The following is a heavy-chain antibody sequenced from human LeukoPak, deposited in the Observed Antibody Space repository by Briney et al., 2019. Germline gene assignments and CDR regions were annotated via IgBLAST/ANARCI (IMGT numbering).Heavy chain of an antibody. CDR3: ARHSMVRGVDYYYYMDV. D-gene: IGHD3-10*01. J-gene: IGHJ6*03. Sequence: RASVKVSCKASGGTFSTYAISWVRQAPGQGLEWMGGITPILGTANYAQKFQGRVTITADESTSTAYMELSSLRSEDTAVYYCARHSMVRGVDYYYYMDVWGKGTTVTISS. V-gene: IGHV1-69*13. CDR2: ITPILGTA. CDR1: GGTFSTYA.